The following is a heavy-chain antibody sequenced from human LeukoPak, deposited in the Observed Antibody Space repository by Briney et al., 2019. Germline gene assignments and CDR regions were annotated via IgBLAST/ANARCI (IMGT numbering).Heavy chain of an antibody. CDR1: GHSISSNNW. J-gene: IGHJ4*02. CDR2: IYYTGST. Sequence: PSETLSLSCAVSGHSISSNNWWGWIRQPPGKGLEWIGYIYYTGSTYYHPSLKSRVTMSVDTSENQFSLKLYSVTAVDTAVYYCARKGGDSLTGPLDYWGQGALVTVSS. CDR3: ARKGGDSLTGPLDY. V-gene: IGHV4-28*01. D-gene: IGHD3-9*01.